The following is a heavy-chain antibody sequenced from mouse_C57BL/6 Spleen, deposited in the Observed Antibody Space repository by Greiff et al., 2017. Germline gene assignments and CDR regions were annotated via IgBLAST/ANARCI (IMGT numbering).Heavy chain of an antibody. CDR1: GYSFTGYY. V-gene: IGHV1-42*01. Sequence: EVQLQQSGPELVKPGASVKISCKASGYSFTGYYMNWVKQSPEKSLEWIGEINPSTGGTNYNQKFKAKATLTVDKSSSTAYMQLKSLTSEDSAVNYCARGRDVGDYWGQGTTLTVSS. CDR3: ARGRDVGDY. J-gene: IGHJ2*01. D-gene: IGHD3-3*01. CDR2: INPSTGGT.